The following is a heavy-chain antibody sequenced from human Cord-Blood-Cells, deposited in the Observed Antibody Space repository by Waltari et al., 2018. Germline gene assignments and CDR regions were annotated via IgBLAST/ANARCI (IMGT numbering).Heavy chain of an antibody. J-gene: IGHJ2*01. V-gene: IGHV1-2*04. CDR3: ARDREWYFDL. CDR1: GYTFTGYY. CDR2: LQPTVGGA. Sequence: QVQLVQSGAEVKKPGASVKVSCKASGYTFTGYYLHWVRQAPGQGLEWMGWLQPTVGGANDPQQFQGWVSRTRDTSISTAYMELSRLRPEDTAVYYCARDREWYFDLWGRGTLVTVSS.